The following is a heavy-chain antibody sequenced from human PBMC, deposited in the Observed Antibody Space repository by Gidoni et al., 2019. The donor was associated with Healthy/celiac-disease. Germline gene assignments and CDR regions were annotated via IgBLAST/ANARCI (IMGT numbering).Heavy chain of an antibody. D-gene: IGHD3-16*02. Sequence: QVQLQESGPGLVKPSETLSLTCTVSGGSISSYYWSWIRQPAGKGLEWIGRIYTSGSTNYNPSLKSRVTMSVDTSKNQFSLKLSSVTAADTAVYYCARDPRSYYDYVWGSYPGDWYFDLWGRGTLVTVSS. CDR2: IYTSGST. V-gene: IGHV4-4*07. CDR3: ARDPRSYYDYVWGSYPGDWYFDL. J-gene: IGHJ2*01. CDR1: GGSISSYY.